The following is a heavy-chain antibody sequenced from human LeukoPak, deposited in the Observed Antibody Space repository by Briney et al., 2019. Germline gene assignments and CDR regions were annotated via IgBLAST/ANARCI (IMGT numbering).Heavy chain of an antibody. CDR3: ARDRYGTDTAMGTFDY. J-gene: IGHJ4*02. CDR2: ISYDGSNK. V-gene: IGHV3-30-3*01. D-gene: IGHD5-18*01. Sequence: PGGSLRLSCAASGFTFSSYAMHRVRQAPGKGLEWVAVISYDGSNKYYADSVKGRFTISRDNSKNTLYLQMNSLRAEDTAVYYCARDRYGTDTAMGTFDYWGQGTLVTVSS. CDR1: GFTFSSYA.